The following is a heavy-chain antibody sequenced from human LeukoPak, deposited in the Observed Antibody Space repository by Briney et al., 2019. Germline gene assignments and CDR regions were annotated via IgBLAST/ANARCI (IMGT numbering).Heavy chain of an antibody. V-gene: IGHV3-23*01. CDR1: GFTFSSYA. CDR2: ISGSGGST. Sequence: GGSLRLSCAASGFTFSSYAMNWVRQAPGKGLEWVSGISGSGGSTYYADSVKGRFTISRDNSKNTLYLQMNSLRAEDTAVYYCARERRGYCSSTSCPETGGFIDYWGQGTLVTVSS. D-gene: IGHD2-2*01. CDR3: ARERRGYCSSTSCPETGGFIDY. J-gene: IGHJ4*02.